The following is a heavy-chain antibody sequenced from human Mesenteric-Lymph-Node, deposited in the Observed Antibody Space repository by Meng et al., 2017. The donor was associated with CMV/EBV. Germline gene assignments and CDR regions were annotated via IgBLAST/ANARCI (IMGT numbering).Heavy chain of an antibody. CDR3: ARSSGSYSFNAFDI. Sequence: GGSLRLSCAASGFVFTDYYMHWLRQPPGKGLEWLSYISNRGGSINYAAAVEGRFAISRDNAKNSLYLQMNSLRAEDTAVYYCARSSGSYSFNAFDIWGQGTMVTVSS. V-gene: IGHV3-11*04. J-gene: IGHJ3*02. CDR2: ISNRGGSI. CDR1: GFVFTDYY. D-gene: IGHD1-26*01.